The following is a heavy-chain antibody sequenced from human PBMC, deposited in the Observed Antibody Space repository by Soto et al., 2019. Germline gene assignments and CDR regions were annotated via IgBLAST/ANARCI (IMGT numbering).Heavy chain of an antibody. CDR1: GFTFSSYA. D-gene: IGHD1-26*01. V-gene: IGHV3-64*01. CDR3: ARDGEPNPEPPYFDY. Sequence: GXSLRLSCAASGFTFSSYALHWVRQAPVKGLEYVSAISSNGGSTYYANSVKGRFTISRDNSKNTLYLQMGSLRAEDMAVYYCARDGEPNPEPPYFDYWGQGTLVTVSS. J-gene: IGHJ4*02. CDR2: ISSNGGST.